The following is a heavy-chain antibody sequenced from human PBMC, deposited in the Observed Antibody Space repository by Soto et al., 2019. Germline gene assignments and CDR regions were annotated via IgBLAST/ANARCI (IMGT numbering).Heavy chain of an antibody. V-gene: IGHV3-48*01. Sequence: PGGSLRLSCAASGFTFSSYSMNWVRKAPGKGLEWVSYISSSSSTIYYADSVKGRFTISRDNAKNSLYLQMNSLRAEDTAVYYCAKLAIVATIRDDYWGQGTLVTVSS. CDR3: AKLAIVATIRDDY. CDR1: GFTFSSYS. J-gene: IGHJ4*02. D-gene: IGHD5-12*01. CDR2: ISSSSSTI.